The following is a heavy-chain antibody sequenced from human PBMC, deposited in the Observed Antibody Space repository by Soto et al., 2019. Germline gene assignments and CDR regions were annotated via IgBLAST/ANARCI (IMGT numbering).Heavy chain of an antibody. Sequence: QVQLVQSGAEVKKPGSSVKVSCKASGGTFGSDAISWVRQAPGQGLEWMGGIIPSPGTANYAQKFRGRVTIAADESTSTAYMELSSLRSEDTAVYYCARSQGSSTSLESSYYYYYGMDVWGQGTTVTVSS. CDR1: GGTFGSDA. V-gene: IGHV1-69*01. CDR2: IIPSPGTA. J-gene: IGHJ6*02. D-gene: IGHD2-2*01. CDR3: ARSQGSSTSLESSYYYYYGMDV.